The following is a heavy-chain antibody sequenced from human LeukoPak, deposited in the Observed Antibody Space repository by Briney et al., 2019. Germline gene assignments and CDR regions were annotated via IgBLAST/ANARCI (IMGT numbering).Heavy chain of an antibody. V-gene: IGHV3-30*04. CDR1: GFTFSSYA. J-gene: IGHJ6*02. CDR2: ISYDGSNK. CDR3: ARGASHYDFWSGYYTRIVYGMDV. D-gene: IGHD3-3*01. Sequence: GGSLRLSYAASGFTFSSYAMHWVRQAPGKGLEWVAVISYDGSNKYYADSVKGRFTISRDNSKNTLYLQMNSLRAEDTAVYYCARGASHYDFWSGYYTRIVYGMDVWGQGTTVTVSS.